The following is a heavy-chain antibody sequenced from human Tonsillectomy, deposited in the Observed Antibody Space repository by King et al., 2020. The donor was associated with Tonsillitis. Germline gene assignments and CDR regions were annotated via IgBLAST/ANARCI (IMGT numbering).Heavy chain of an antibody. CDR2: ITPIIGIV. Sequence: QLVQSGAEVKKPGSSVRVSCKASGGTFSSYAISWVRQAPGQGLEWMGWITPIIGIVNNAQKFQGRVTITADKSTSTVYMELNSLRSEDTAVYYCASVVTATRGYYYFGMDVWGQGTTVTVSS. D-gene: IGHD2-21*02. CDR3: ASVVTATRGYYYFGMDV. V-gene: IGHV1-69*09. CDR1: GGTFSSYA. J-gene: IGHJ6*02.